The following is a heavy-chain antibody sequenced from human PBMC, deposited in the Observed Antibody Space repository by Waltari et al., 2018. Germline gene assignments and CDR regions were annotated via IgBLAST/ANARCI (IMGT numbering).Heavy chain of an antibody. V-gene: IGHV3-23*01. CDR2: ISGSGGST. Sequence: EVQLLESGGGLVQPGGSLRLSCAASGFTFSSYAMSWVRQAPGKGLEWVSAISGSGGSTDYADSVKGRFSIHRDNCKNSLYLQMYSLRAEATAVYYCAKRHGGGGPYWYFDLWGRGTLVTVSS. CDR1: GFTFSSYA. J-gene: IGHJ2*01. CDR3: AKRHGGGGPYWYFDL. D-gene: IGHD2-15*01.